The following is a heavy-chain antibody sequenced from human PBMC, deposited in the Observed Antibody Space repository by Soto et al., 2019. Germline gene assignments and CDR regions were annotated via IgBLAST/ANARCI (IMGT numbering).Heavy chain of an antibody. CDR2: IYYSGST. V-gene: IGHV4-31*03. J-gene: IGHJ6*02. Sequence: SETLSLTCTVSGGSISSGGYYWSWIRQHPGKGLEWIGYIYYSGSTYYNPSLKSRVTISVDTSKNQFSLKLSSVTAADTAVYYCATRSSFYYDILTGYYDYYYYGMDVWGQGTTVTVSS. CDR1: GGSISSGGYY. CDR3: ATRSSFYYDILTGYYDYYYYGMDV. D-gene: IGHD3-9*01.